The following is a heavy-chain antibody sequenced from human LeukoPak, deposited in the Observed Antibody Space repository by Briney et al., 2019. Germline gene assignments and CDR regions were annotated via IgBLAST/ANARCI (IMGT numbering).Heavy chain of an antibody. D-gene: IGHD3-10*01. V-gene: IGHV1-18*01. CDR2: ISAYNGNT. J-gene: IGHJ4*02. CDR1: GYTFKSYG. CDR3: ARDVWFGERNFDY. Sequence: ASVKVSCKASGYTFKSYGISWVRQAPGQGLEWMGWISAYNGNTNYAQKLQGRVTMTTDTSTSTASMGLRSLRSDDTAVYYCARDVWFGERNFDYWGQGTLVTVSS.